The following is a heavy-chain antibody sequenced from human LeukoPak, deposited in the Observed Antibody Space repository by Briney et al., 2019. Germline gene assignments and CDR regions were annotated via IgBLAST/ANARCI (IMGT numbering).Heavy chain of an antibody. V-gene: IGHV3-7*01. Sequence: VGSLRLSCEVSGLIFRSYWMSWVRQAPGKGLEWVANINQEGSEKYFEDSVKGRFTISRDNAKNSLHLQMNTLRAEDTAVYYCARERDGRFFDYWGQGTLVTVSS. J-gene: IGHJ4*02. CDR2: INQEGSEK. CDR3: ARERDGRFFDY. CDR1: GLIFRSYW. D-gene: IGHD5-24*01.